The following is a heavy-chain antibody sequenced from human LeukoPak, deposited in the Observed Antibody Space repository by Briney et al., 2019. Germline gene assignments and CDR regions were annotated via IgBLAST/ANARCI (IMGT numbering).Heavy chain of an antibody. D-gene: IGHD6-13*01. V-gene: IGHV1-69*13. Sequence: SVKVSCKSSGGTFSSYAIIWVRQAPGQGLEWMGRIIPIFVTANYAQKFQGRVTITADESTSTAYMELSSLRSEDTAVYYCARGGWSGDSSSWFPSWFDPWGQGTLVTISS. CDR1: GGTFSSYA. CDR3: ARGGWSGDSSSWFPSWFDP. J-gene: IGHJ5*02. CDR2: IIPIFVTA.